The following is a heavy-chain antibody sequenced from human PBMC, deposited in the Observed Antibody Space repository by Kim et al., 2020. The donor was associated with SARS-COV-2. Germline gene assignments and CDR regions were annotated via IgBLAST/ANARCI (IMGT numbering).Heavy chain of an antibody. J-gene: IGHJ4*02. CDR2: IYTSGST. CDR1: GGSISSGSYY. CDR3: ARGPLSSAHFDY. D-gene: IGHD3-22*01. Sequence: SETLSLTCTVSGGSISSGSYYWSWIRQPAGKGLEWIGRIYTSGSTNYNPSLKSRVTISVDTSKNQFSLKLSSVTAADTAVYYCARGPLSSAHFDYWGQGTLVTVSS. V-gene: IGHV4-61*02.